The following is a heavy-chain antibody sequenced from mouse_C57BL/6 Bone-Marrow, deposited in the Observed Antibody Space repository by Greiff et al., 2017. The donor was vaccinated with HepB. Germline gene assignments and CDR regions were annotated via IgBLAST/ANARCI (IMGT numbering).Heavy chain of an antibody. V-gene: IGHV5-4*01. D-gene: IGHD1-1*01. CDR3: ARDPQITTKWYFDV. Sequence: EVKLQESGGGLVKPGGSLKLSCAASGFTFSSYAMSWVRQTPEKRLEWVSTISDGGSYTYYPDNVKGRFTISRDNAKNNLYLQMSHLKSEDTAMYYCARDPQITTKWYFDVWGTGTTVTVSS. J-gene: IGHJ1*03. CDR2: ISDGGSYT. CDR1: GFTFSSYA.